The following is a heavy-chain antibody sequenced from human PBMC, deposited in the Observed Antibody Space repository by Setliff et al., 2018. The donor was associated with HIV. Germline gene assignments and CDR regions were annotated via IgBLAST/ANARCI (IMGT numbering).Heavy chain of an antibody. CDR3: ARESPSSSWFYFDF. CDR1: GGSCSDYY. D-gene: IGHD6-13*01. J-gene: IGHJ4*02. CDR2: INHRGST. V-gene: IGHV4-34*01. Sequence: KTSETLSLTCAVYGGSCSDYYWTWIRQSPGKGLEWIGEINHRGSTNYNPSLKSRVTVSVDTSKNQFSLKLGSVTAADTAVYYCARESPSSSWFYFDFWGQGTLVTVSS.